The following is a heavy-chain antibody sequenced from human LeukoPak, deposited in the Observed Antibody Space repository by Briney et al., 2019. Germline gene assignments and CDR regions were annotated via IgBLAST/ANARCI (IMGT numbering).Heavy chain of an antibody. CDR1: GGSISGYY. D-gene: IGHD2-2*01. CDR3: ARVIGYCSSTSCFGYFDY. J-gene: IGHJ4*02. Sequence: SETLSLTCTVSGGSISGYYWSWIRQPPGEGLEWIAYVSTSGSSNYNPSLKSRVTISVDTSKNQFSLKLSSVTAAVTAVYYCARVIGYCSSTSCFGYFDYWGQGTLVTVSS. CDR2: VSTSGSS. V-gene: IGHV4-4*08.